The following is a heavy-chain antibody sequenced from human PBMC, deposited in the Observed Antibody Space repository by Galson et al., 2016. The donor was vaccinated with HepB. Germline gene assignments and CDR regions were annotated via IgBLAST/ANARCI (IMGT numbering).Heavy chain of an antibody. D-gene: IGHD3-22*01. Sequence: CAASGFTFSNFGMHWVRQAPGKGLEWIGFIRSKPYGGTTQYAASVKARFTISRDDSKGIAYLQMNSLKTEDTAVYYCTRRAIVMAFDYWGQGTLVTVSS. CDR2: IRSKPYGGTT. CDR1: GFTFSNFG. CDR3: TRRAIVMAFDY. V-gene: IGHV3-49*04. J-gene: IGHJ4*02.